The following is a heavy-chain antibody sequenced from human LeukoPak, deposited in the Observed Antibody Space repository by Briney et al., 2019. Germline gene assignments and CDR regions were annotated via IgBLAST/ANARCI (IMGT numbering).Heavy chain of an antibody. CDR2: IRSKANSYAT. CDR3: TRLNDFWSGYSVAYYFDY. V-gene: IGHV3-73*01. D-gene: IGHD3-3*01. J-gene: IGHJ4*02. Sequence: GGSLRLSCAASGFTFSGSAMHWVRQASGKGLEWVGRIRSKANSYATAYAASVKGRFTISRDDSKNTAYLQMNSLKTEDTAVYYCTRLNDFWSGYSVAYYFDYWGQGTLVTVSS. CDR1: GFTFSGSA.